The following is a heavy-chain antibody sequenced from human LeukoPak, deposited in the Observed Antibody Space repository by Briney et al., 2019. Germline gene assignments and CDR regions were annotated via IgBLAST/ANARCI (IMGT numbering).Heavy chain of an antibody. J-gene: IGHJ5*01. V-gene: IGHV4-38-2*01. CDR1: GYSIASGYY. Sequence: SETLSLTCGVSGYSIASGYYWGWIRQPPGKGLEWIGSIYHTGTAYYNPSLQSRVTISVDTSKNQFSLKLTSMTATVTGFYYCARGNLFDSWGQGTLVTVSS. CDR2: IYHTGTA. D-gene: IGHD4-23*01. CDR3: ARGNLFDS.